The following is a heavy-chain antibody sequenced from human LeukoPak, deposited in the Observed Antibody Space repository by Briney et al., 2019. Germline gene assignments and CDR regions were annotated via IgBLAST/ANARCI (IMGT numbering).Heavy chain of an antibody. V-gene: IGHV3-33*01. Sequence: GRSLRLSCAASGFPFSSYGMHWVRQAPGKGLEWVSVIWYDGSNKYYADSVKGRFTFSRDNAENTLYLQMNSLRAEDTAVYYCARDYTMIPKGVFDLWGQGIMVTVSS. CDR3: ARDYTMIPKGVFDL. J-gene: IGHJ3*01. CDR1: GFPFSSYG. D-gene: IGHD3-22*01. CDR2: IWYDGSNK.